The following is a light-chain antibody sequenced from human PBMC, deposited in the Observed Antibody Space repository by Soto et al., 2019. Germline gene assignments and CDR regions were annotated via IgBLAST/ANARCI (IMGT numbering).Light chain of an antibody. V-gene: IGLV3-9*01. Sequence: ELTQPLSVSVALGQTARITCGGNNIGSKNVHWYQQKPGQAPVLVIYRDSNRPSGIPERFSGSSSGNTATLTITRVEAGDEADYYCQVWDTSPDHVIFGGGTQLTVL. CDR2: RDS. CDR1: NIGSKN. CDR3: QVWDTSPDHVI. J-gene: IGLJ2*01.